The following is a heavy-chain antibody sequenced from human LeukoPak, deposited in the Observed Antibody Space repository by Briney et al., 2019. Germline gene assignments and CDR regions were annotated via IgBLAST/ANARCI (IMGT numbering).Heavy chain of an antibody. D-gene: IGHD3-22*01. CDR1: GFTFNNYW. Sequence: GGSLRLSCAVSGFTFNNYWMTWVRRAPGKGLEWVANIKQDGSEKYYVDSVKGRFTISRDNAKNSLYLQMNSLRAEDTAVYYCAKDQGSAYYYDSSGSLLFDYWGQGTLVTVSS. J-gene: IGHJ4*02. V-gene: IGHV3-7*01. CDR2: IKQDGSEK. CDR3: AKDQGSAYYYDSSGSLLFDY.